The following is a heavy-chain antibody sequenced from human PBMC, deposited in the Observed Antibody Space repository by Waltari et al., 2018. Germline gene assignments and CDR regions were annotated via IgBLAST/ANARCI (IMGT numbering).Heavy chain of an antibody. CDR1: GGSISSYY. CDR3: AREAPYYDILTGYYNAEAWYFDL. CDR2: IYTSGST. J-gene: IGHJ2*01. Sequence: QVQLQESGPGLVKPSETLSLTCTVSGGSISSYYWSWIRQPAGKGREWIGRIYTSGSTNYNPSLKSRVTISVDKSKNQFSLKLSSVTAADTAVYYCAREAPYYDILTGYYNAEAWYFDLWGRGTLVTVSS. V-gene: IGHV4-4*07. D-gene: IGHD3-9*01.